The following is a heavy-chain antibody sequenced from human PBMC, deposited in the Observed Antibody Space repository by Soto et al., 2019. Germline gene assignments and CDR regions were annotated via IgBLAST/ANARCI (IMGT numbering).Heavy chain of an antibody. D-gene: IGHD3-3*01. CDR2: INHSGST. J-gene: IGHJ6*02. CDR1: GGSFSGYY. V-gene: IGHV4-34*01. Sequence: PSETLSLTCAVYGGSFSGYYWSWIRQPPGKGLEWIGEINHSGSTNYNPSLKSRVTISVDTSKNQFSLKLSSVTAADTAVYYCARGVSEWLFGDTYGMDVWGQGTTVTVS. CDR3: ARGVSEWLFGDTYGMDV.